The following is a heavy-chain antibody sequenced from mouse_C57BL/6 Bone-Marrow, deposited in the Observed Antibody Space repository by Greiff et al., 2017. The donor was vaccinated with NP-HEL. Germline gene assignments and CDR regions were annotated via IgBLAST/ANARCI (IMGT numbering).Heavy chain of an antibody. J-gene: IGHJ2*01. CDR2: IYPGSGST. Sequence: QVQLQQPGAELVKPGASVKMSCKASGYTFTSYWITWVKQRPGQGLEWIGDIYPGSGSTNYNEKFKSKATLTVDTSSSTAYLPLRSLTSEDAAVYYCAREGTAQATYYIDYWGKGTTRTVSS. D-gene: IGHD3-2*02. CDR1: GYTFTSYW. CDR3: AREGTAQATYYIDY. V-gene: IGHV1-55*01.